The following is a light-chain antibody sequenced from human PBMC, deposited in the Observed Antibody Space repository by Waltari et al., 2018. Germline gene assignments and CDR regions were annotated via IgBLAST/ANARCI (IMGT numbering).Light chain of an antibody. CDR3: QQYYGYPLT. CDR1: QGISNY. V-gene: IGKV1-8*01. Sequence: AIQITQSPSSLSASTGDKVTITCRASQGISNYLAWYQQKPGKAPTLLIYDASTLQRGVPSRFSGSGSGTDFTLTIRCLQSEDFATFYCQQYYGYPLTFGPGTKVDVK. J-gene: IGKJ3*01. CDR2: DAS.